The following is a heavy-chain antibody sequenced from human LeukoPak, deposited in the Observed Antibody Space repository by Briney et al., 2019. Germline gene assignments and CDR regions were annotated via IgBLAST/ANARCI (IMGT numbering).Heavy chain of an antibody. CDR1: GGSISSGGYY. D-gene: IGHD3-22*01. J-gene: IGHJ4*02. Sequence: SETLSLTCTVSGGSISSGGYYWSWIRQPPGKGLEWIGYIYYSGSTNYNPSLKSRVTISVDTSKNQFSLKLSSVTAADTAVYYCARGPYYYDSSGYHDWGQGTLVTVSS. CDR3: ARGPYYYDSSGYHD. CDR2: IYYSGST. V-gene: IGHV4-61*08.